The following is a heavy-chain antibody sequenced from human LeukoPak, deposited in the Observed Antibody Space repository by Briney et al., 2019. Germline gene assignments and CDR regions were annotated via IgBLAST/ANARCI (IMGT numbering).Heavy chain of an antibody. CDR1: GFTFSSYA. V-gene: IGHV3-30*04. Sequence: GRSLRLSCAASGFTFSSYAMHWVRQAPGKGLEWVAVISYDGSNKYYADTVKGRFTISRDNSKNTLYLQMNSLRAEDTAVYYCARDSRNYVPWHYYYYYMDVWGKGTTVTVSS. CDR3: ARDSRNYVPWHYYYYYMDV. J-gene: IGHJ6*03. CDR2: ISYDGSNK. D-gene: IGHD1-7*01.